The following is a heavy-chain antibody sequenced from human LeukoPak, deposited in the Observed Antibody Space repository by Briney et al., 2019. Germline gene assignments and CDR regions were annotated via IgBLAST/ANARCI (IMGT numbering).Heavy chain of an antibody. J-gene: IGHJ4*02. Sequence: PSETLSLTCTVSGGSISSSSYYWGWIRQPPGKGLEWIGEINHSGSTNYNPSLKSRVTISVDTSKNQFSLKLSSVTAADTAVYYCARDPRSFSLRKGLAVAGFDYWGQGTLVTVSS. CDR3: ARDPRSFSLRKGLAVAGFDY. CDR2: INHSGST. V-gene: IGHV4-39*07. CDR1: GGSISSSSYY. D-gene: IGHD6-19*01.